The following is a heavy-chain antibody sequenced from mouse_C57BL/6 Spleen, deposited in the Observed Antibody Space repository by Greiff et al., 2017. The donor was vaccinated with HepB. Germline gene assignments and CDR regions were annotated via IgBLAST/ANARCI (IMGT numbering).Heavy chain of an antibody. CDR2: IRSKSSNYAT. CDR3: VGEDCFGCIDY. J-gene: IGHJ2*01. CDR1: GFTFNTYA. Sequence: EVQRVESGGGLVQPKGSLKLSCAASGFTFNTYAMHWVRQAPGKGLEWVARIRSKSSNYATYYADSVKDRFTISRDDSQSMLYLQMNNPKTEDTALFYCVGEDCFGCIDYWGQGTPLTVS. V-gene: IGHV10-3*01.